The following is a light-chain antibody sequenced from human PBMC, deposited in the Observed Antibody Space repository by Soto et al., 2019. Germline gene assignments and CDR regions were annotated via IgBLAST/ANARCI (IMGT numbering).Light chain of an antibody. Sequence: EIVLTQSPGTLSLSPGERATLSCRASQSVSSTYLTWYQQKPGQAPRLLIYEASRRATGIPDRFSGSGSGTEFTLTISSLQPEDFAVYYCQQYNNWPLTFGQGTKVDIK. V-gene: IGKV3D-20*02. CDR3: QQYNNWPLT. J-gene: IGKJ1*01. CDR1: QSVSSTY. CDR2: EAS.